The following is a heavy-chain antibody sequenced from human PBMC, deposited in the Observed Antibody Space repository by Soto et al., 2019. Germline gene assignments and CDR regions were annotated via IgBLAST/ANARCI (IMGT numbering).Heavy chain of an antibody. CDR3: ARSPITMIVVVMREGGFDY. D-gene: IGHD3-22*01. CDR1: GYTFTSYG. Sequence: QVQLVQSGAEVKKPGASVKVSCKASGYTFTSYGISWVRQAPGQGLEWMGWIGAYNGNTNYAQKLQGRVTMTTDTSTSTAYMELRSLRSDDTAVYYCARSPITMIVVVMREGGFDYWGQGTLVTVSS. CDR2: IGAYNGNT. V-gene: IGHV1-18*01. J-gene: IGHJ4*02.